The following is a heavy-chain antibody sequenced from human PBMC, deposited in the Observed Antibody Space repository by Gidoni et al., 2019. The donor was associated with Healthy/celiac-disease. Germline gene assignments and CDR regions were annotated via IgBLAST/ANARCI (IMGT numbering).Heavy chain of an antibody. CDR1: GFPFSSSS. Sequence: EVQLVESGGGLVQPGGSLSISCAASGFPFSSSSMNWVRQAPGKGLEWFSYISSSSSTIYYADSVKGRFTISRDNSKNSLYLQMNSLRAEDTAVYYCARDGGGRNYYYYGMDVWGQGTTVTVSS. V-gene: IGHV3-48*04. CDR2: ISSSSSTI. D-gene: IGHD2-15*01. CDR3: ARDGGGRNYYYYGMDV. J-gene: IGHJ6*02.